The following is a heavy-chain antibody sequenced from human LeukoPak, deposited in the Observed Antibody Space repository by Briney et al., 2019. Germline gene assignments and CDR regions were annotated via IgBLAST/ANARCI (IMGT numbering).Heavy chain of an antibody. V-gene: IGHV4-34*01. D-gene: IGHD2-15*01. CDR1: GGSFSGYY. J-gene: IGHJ5*02. CDR2: INHSGST. Sequence: SETLSLTCAVYGGSFSGYYWSWIRQPPGKGLEWIGEINHSGSTNYNPSLKSRVTISVDTSKNQFSLKLSSVTAADTAVYYCARGHDGVVGWFAPWGRGTLVAVSS. CDR3: ARGHDGVVGWFAP.